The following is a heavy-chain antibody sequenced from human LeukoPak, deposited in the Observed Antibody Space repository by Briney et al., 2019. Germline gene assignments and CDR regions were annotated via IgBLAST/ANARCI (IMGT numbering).Heavy chain of an antibody. CDR1: GFTFDDYG. J-gene: IGHJ4*02. Sequence: PGGSLRLSCAASGFTFDDYGMSWVRRAPGKGLEWVSGINWNGGSTGYADSVKGRFTISRDNAKNSLYLQMNSLRAEDTALYYCARGRRYDSSGPFDYWGQGTLVTVSS. CDR2: INWNGGST. CDR3: ARGRRYDSSGPFDY. V-gene: IGHV3-20*04. D-gene: IGHD3-22*01.